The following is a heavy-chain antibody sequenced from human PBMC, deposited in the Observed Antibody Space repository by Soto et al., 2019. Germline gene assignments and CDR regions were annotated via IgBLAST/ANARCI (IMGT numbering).Heavy chain of an antibody. J-gene: IGHJ6*02. V-gene: IGHV3-73*02. CDR2: IRSKANNYAT. CDR3: TNPQVYYGMDV. Sequence: EVPLVESGGGLVQPGGSLKLSCAASGFTFSGSAVHWVRQASGKGLEWVGRIRSKANNYATAYAASVHGRFTIFRDDLKNTAYLQMNSLKTEDTAVYYCTNPQVYYGMDVWGQGTTVTVSS. CDR1: GFTFSGSA.